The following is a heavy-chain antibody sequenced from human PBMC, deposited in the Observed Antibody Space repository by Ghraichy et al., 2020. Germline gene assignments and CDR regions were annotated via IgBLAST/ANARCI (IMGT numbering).Heavy chain of an antibody. Sequence: GGSLRLSCEASGFTFSSYTMTWVRQAPGKGLEWVAVIWNDGSNKYYADSVTGRFTISRDNSKNTLYLQMNSLRAEDTAMYYCGKDSWKDFHYAFEIWGQGTMVTVSS. CDR1: GFTFSSYT. J-gene: IGHJ3*02. CDR3: GKDSWKDFHYAFEI. V-gene: IGHV3-33*06. CDR2: IWNDGSNK. D-gene: IGHD1-1*01.